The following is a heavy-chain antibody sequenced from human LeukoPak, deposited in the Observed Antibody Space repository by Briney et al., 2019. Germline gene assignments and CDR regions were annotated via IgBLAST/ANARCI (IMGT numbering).Heavy chain of an antibody. CDR2: ISYDGSNK. CDR1: RFIFSSYA. Sequence: GGSLRLSCAASRFIFSSYAMHWVRQAPGKGLEWVAVISYDGSNKYYADFVKGRFTISRDNSKNTLYLQMNSLRAEDTAVYYCAELGITMIGGVWGKGTTVTISS. D-gene: IGHD3-10*02. CDR3: AELGITMIGGV. J-gene: IGHJ6*04. V-gene: IGHV3-33*05.